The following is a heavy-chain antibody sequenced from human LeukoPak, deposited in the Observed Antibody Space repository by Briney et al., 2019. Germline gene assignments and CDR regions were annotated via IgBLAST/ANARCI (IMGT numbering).Heavy chain of an antibody. CDR3: ARLDIVVVVAADY. Sequence: GGSLRLSCAASGFTLSSYAMSWVRQAPGKGLEWVSAISGSGGSTYYADSVKGRFTISRDNSKNTLYLQMNSLRAEDTAVYYCARLDIVVVVAADYWGQGTLVTVSS. CDR2: ISGSGGST. J-gene: IGHJ4*02. CDR1: GFTLSSYA. D-gene: IGHD2-15*01. V-gene: IGHV3-23*01.